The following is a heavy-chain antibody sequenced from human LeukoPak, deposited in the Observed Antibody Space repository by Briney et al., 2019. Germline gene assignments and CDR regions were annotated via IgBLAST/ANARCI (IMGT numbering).Heavy chain of an antibody. V-gene: IGHV4-34*01. CDR3: ARGPINLYYTHYYGMDV. J-gene: IGHJ6*02. CDR1: GGSFSGYY. Sequence: PSETLSLTCAVYGGSFSGYYWSWIRQPPGKGLEWIGEINHSGSTNYNPSLKSRVTISVDTSKNQFSLKLSSVTAADTAVYYCARGPINLYYTHYYGMDVWGQGTTVTVSS. CDR2: INHSGST. D-gene: IGHD2-8*01.